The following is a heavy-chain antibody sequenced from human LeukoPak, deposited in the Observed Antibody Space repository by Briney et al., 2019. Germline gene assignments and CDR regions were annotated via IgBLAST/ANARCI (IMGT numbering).Heavy chain of an antibody. D-gene: IGHD5-18*01. CDR2: INRGGSRT. J-gene: IGHJ4*02. CDR3: ARGGSDTAMAHDY. CDR1: GFTFSNHW. Sequence: GGSLRLSCAASGFTFSNHWMHWVRQAPGKGLMWVSRINRGGSRTDYADSVKGRFTISRDDAKSTLYLQLNSLRAEDTAVYFCARGGSDTAMAHDYWGQGTLVTVSS. V-gene: IGHV3-74*01.